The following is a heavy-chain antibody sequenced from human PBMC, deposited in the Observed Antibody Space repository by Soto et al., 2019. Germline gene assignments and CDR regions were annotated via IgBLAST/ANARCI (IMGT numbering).Heavy chain of an antibody. CDR3: AREGGGYNSRYYYYYGMDV. CDR1: GFTFSSYW. V-gene: IGHV3-7*01. CDR2: IKQDGSEK. D-gene: IGHD5-12*01. J-gene: IGHJ6*02. Sequence: EVQLVESGGGLVQPGGSLRLSCAAYGFTFSSYWMSWVRQAPGKGLEWVANIKQDGSEKYYVDSVKGRFTISRDHAKNSLYLQMNSLRAEDTAVYYCAREGGGYNSRYYYYYGMDVWGQGTTVTVSS.